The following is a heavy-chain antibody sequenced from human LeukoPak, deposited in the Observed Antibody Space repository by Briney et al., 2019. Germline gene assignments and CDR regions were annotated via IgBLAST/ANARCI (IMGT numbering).Heavy chain of an antibody. V-gene: IGHV4-39*07. Sequence: SETLSLTCTVSGGSISSSSYYWGWIRQPPGKGLEWIGSIYYSGSTYYNPSLKSRVTISVDTSKNQFSLKLSSVTAADTAVYYCARAVREAAAGLYYFDYWGQGTLVTVSS. CDR1: GGSISSSSYY. CDR2: IYYSGST. D-gene: IGHD6-13*01. CDR3: ARAVREAAAGLYYFDY. J-gene: IGHJ4*02.